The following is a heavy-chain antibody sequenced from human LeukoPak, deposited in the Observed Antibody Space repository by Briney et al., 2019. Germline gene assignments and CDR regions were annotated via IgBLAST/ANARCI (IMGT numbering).Heavy chain of an antibody. CDR2: INHSGST. Sequence: KPSETLSLTCAVYGGSFSGYYWSWIRQPPGAGLEWMGEINHSGSTNYNPSLKSRVTISVDTSKNQFSLKLSSVTAADTAVYYCARGHNPHYDFWSGYPLYNWFDPWGQGTLVTVSS. J-gene: IGHJ5*02. CDR3: ARGHNPHYDFWSGYPLYNWFDP. CDR1: GGSFSGYY. V-gene: IGHV4-34*01. D-gene: IGHD3-3*01.